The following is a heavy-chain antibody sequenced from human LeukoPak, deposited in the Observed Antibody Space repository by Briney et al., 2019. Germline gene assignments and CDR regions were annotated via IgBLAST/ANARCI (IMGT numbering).Heavy chain of an antibody. V-gene: IGHV4-59*02. J-gene: IGHJ4*02. Sequence: SETLSLKGIWSGGYVLLDYWSAIRQSPGKGLEWIGYIHDSGSTNSNPSLKRRVTISMDTSKNQVSLKLTSVTAADAALYYCGRVERNGPDSRGQGTLVSVSS. CDR2: IHDSGST. CDR3: GRVERNGPDS. D-gene: IGHD1-1*01. CDR1: GGYVLLDY.